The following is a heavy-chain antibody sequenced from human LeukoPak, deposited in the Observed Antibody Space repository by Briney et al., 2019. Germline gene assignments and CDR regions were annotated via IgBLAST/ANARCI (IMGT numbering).Heavy chain of an antibody. CDR1: GGSFSGYY. V-gene: IGHV4-34*01. CDR2: INHSGST. Sequence: SETLSLTYAVYGGSFSGYYWSWIRQPPGKGLEWIGEINHSGSTNYNPSLKSRVTISVDTSKNQFSLKLSSVTAADTAVYYCARGQGQWLVPYYFDYWGQGTLVTVSS. J-gene: IGHJ4*02. D-gene: IGHD6-19*01. CDR3: ARGQGQWLVPYYFDY.